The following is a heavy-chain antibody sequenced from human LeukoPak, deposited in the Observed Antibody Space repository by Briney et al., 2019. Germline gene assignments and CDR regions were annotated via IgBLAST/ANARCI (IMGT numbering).Heavy chain of an antibody. CDR3: AREREYYYDSSGYSPAHFDY. CDR2: ISSYNGNT. V-gene: IGHV1-18*01. CDR1: GYTFTSYG. J-gene: IGHJ4*02. Sequence: GASVKVSCKASGYTFTSYGISWVRQAPGQGLDWMGWISSYNGNTNYAQKLQGRAIMTTDTSTSKAYMEPENLRADDTAVYYCAREREYYYDSSGYSPAHFDYWGQGTLVTVSS. D-gene: IGHD3-22*01.